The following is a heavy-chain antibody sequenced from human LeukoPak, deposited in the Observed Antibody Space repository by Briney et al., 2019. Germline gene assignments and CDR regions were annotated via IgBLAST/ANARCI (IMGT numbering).Heavy chain of an antibody. D-gene: IGHD5-24*01. CDR1: GFTVSINY. CDR3: ARLPRSAIDY. V-gene: IGHV3-53*01. Sequence: GGSLRLSCAASGFTVSINYMSWVRQAPGKGLEWVSVIYSGGNTYYADSVKGRFTISRDNSKNTVYLQMNSLRAEDTAVYYCARLPRSAIDYWGQGTLVTVSS. J-gene: IGHJ4*02. CDR2: IYSGGNT.